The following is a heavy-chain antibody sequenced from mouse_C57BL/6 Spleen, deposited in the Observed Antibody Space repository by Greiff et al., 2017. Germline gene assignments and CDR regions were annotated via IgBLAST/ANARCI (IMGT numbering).Heavy chain of an antibody. V-gene: IGHV7-3*01. D-gene: IGHD4-1*02. Sequence: EVKLVESGGGLVQPGGSLSLSCAASGFTFTDYYMSWVRQPPGKALEWLGFIRNKANGYTTEYSASVKGRFTISRDNSQSILYLQMYALRAEDSATYYCARSSTGYFDYWGKGTTLTVSS. J-gene: IGHJ2*01. CDR2: IRNKANGYTT. CDR3: ARSSTGYFDY. CDR1: GFTFTDYY.